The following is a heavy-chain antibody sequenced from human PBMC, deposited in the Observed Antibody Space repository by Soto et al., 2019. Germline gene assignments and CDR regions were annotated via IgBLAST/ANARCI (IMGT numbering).Heavy chain of an antibody. J-gene: IGHJ6*02. V-gene: IGHV4-4*07. Sequence: QVQLQESGPGLVKPSETLSLTCTVSGGSISSYYWSWIRQPAGKGLEWIGRSYTSGSTNYNPSLKSRVTMSVDTSKNQFSLKLSSVPAADTAVYYCARAPEYSSSREGHYYYGMDVWGQGTTGTVSS. D-gene: IGHD6-6*01. CDR1: GGSISSYY. CDR3: ARAPEYSSSREGHYYYGMDV. CDR2: SYTSGST.